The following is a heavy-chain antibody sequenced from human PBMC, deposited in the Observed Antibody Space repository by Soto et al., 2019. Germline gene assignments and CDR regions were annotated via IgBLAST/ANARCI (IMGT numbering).Heavy chain of an antibody. CDR3: ARHPYSGYDNYYYYGMDV. CDR2: IIPIFGTA. V-gene: IGHV1-69*06. D-gene: IGHD5-12*01. J-gene: IGHJ6*02. CDR1: GGTFSSYA. Sequence: QVQLVQSGAEVKKPGSSVKVSCKASGGTFSSYAISWVRQAPGQGLEWMGGIIPIFGTANYAQKFQGRVTITADKSTSTAYMELSSLRSEDTAVYYSARHPYSGYDNYYYYGMDVWGQGTTVTVSS.